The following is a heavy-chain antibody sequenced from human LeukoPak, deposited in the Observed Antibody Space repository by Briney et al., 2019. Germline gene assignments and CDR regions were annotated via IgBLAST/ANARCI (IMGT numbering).Heavy chain of an antibody. CDR1: GFTFGSHA. D-gene: IGHD2-15*01. J-gene: IGHJ4*02. CDR2: ISGSGGSP. V-gene: IGHV3-23*01. CDR3: GKTTVGYSSGQKPAWPVDF. Sequence: GGSLRLSCEASGFTFGSHAMYWVRQAPGKGLEWVAGISGSGGSPHYADSVKGRFTISRDNPRNTVYLQINSLRDDDTAVYYCGKTTVGYSSGQKPAWPVDFWGQGTLVTVSS.